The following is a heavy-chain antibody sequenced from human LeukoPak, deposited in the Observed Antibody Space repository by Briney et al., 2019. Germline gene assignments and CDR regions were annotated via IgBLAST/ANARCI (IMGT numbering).Heavy chain of an antibody. D-gene: IGHD6-6*01. J-gene: IGHJ6*02. V-gene: IGHV1-69*04. CDR3: ARAASSSPYYYYGMDV. CDR1: GGTFSSYA. Sequence: SVTVSCKASGGTFSSYAISWVRQAPGQGLEWMGRIIPILGIANYAQKFQGRVTITADKSTSTAYMELSSLRSEDTAVYYCARAASSSPYYYYGMDVWGQGTTVTVSS. CDR2: IIPILGIA.